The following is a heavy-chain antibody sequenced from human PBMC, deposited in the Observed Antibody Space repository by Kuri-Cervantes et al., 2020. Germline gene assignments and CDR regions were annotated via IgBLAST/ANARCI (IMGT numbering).Heavy chain of an antibody. CDR2: ISYDGSNK. D-gene: IGHD1-26*01. Sequence: GGSLRLSCAASGFTFSSYAMHWVRQAPGKGLEWVAVISYDGSNKYYADSVKGRFTISRDNSKNTLYLQMNSLRAEDTAVYYCAKSLTLSFWGSYYAATSGPDWWYWGQGTLVTVSS. CDR3: AKSLTLSFWGSYYAATSGPDWWY. CDR1: GFTFSSYA. J-gene: IGHJ4*02. V-gene: IGHV3-30*07.